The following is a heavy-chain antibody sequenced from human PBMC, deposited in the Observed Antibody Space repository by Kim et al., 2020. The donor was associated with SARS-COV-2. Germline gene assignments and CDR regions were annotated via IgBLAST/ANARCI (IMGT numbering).Heavy chain of an antibody. Sequence: SEKYYVASVRGRFTISRDKAKNSLQLQMSGLRAEDTAMYYCVRAITTGSSSWGQGTLVIVSS. CDR2: SEK. V-gene: IGHV3-7*03. J-gene: IGHJ5*02. CDR3: VRAITTGSSS. D-gene: IGHD4-4*01.